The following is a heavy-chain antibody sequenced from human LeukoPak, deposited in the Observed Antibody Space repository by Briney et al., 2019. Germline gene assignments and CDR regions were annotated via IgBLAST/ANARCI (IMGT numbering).Heavy chain of an antibody. V-gene: IGHV4-39*01. D-gene: IGHD1-26*01. Sequence: SETVSLTCTVSGGSISSSSHYWGWIRQPPGKGLEWIGSIYYSGSTYYNPSLKSRVTISVDTSKNQFSLKVSSVTAADTAVYYCARSEWEPRFDYWGQGTLVTVS. J-gene: IGHJ4*02. CDR2: IYYSGST. CDR1: GGSISSSSHY. CDR3: ARSEWEPRFDY.